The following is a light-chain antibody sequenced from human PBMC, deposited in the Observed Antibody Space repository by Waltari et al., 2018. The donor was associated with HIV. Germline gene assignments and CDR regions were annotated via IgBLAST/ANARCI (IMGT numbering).Light chain of an antibody. J-gene: IGKJ2*01. CDR2: DAS. Sequence: DLQTTQSPSFLSGLVGARVTITCQASQDITNFLNWYQQKPGEAPKLLIYDASNLKTGAPSRFSGGGFGTHFTFTITSLQPEDIGTYYCQQYDDVPVTFGQGTKLEI. CDR1: QDITNF. V-gene: IGKV1-33*01. CDR3: QQYDDVPVT.